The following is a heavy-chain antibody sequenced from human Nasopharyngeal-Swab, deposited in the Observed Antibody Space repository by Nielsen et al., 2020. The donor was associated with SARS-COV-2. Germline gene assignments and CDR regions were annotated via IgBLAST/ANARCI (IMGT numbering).Heavy chain of an antibody. CDR3: ARLRRISVFLKWGNEPFGI. CDR2: INHSGST. Sequence: SETLSLTCAVYGGSFSPYYWGWIRQPPGKGLEWIAEINHSGSTNYNPSLKSRVTMSVDTSKNQFSLKLSSVTAADTAVYYCARLRRISVFLKWGNEPFGIWGQGTMVTVSS. V-gene: IGHV4-34*01. J-gene: IGHJ3*02. CDR1: GGSFSPYY. D-gene: IGHD3-3*02.